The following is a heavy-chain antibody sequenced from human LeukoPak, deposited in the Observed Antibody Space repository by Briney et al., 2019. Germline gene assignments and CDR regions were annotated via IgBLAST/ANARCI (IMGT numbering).Heavy chain of an antibody. D-gene: IGHD2-8*02. J-gene: IGHJ4*01. V-gene: IGHV4-59*08. CDR3: ARHDEECPGEYCFLLSFDY. Sequence: SETLSLTCTVSGGSINNFYWSWIRQSPGKGLEWIGYVHSSGRTDYNPSLRRRVSMSADTSKRQLSLRLTSVTAADTAVYFCARHDEECPGEYCFLLSFDYWGPGSLVTVSS. CDR1: GGSINNFY. CDR2: VHSSGRT.